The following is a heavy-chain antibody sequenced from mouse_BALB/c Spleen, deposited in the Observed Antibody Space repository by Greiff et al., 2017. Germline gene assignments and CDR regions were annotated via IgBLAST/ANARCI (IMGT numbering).Heavy chain of an antibody. J-gene: IGHJ4*01. CDR3: AREGLRRGYAMDY. D-gene: IGHD2-2*01. CDR2: ISSGGGST. V-gene: IGHV5-12-1*01. CDR1: GFAFSSYD. Sequence: DVMLVESGGGLVKPGGSLKLSCAASGFAFSSYDMSWVRQTPEKRLEWVAYISSGGGSTYYPDTVKGRFTISRDNAKNTLYLQMSSLKSEDTAMYYCAREGLRRGYAMDYWGQGTSVTVSS.